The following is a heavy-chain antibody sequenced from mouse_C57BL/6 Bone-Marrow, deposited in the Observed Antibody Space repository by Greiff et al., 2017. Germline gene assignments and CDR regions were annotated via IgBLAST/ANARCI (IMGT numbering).Heavy chain of an antibody. J-gene: IGHJ4*01. CDR3: ATAPGSNY. V-gene: IGHV1-22*01. CDR1: GYTFTDYN. D-gene: IGHD1-2*01. CDR2: INPNNGGT. Sequence: VQLKESGPELVKPGASVKMSCKASGYTFTDYNMHWVKQSHGKSLEWIGYINPNNGGTSYNQKFKGKATLTVNKSSSTAYMELRSLTSEDSAVYYCATAPGSNYWGQGTSVTVSS.